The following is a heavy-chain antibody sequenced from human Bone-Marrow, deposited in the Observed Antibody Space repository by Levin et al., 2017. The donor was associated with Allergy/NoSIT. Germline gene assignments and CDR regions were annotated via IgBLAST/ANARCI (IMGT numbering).Heavy chain of an antibody. CDR1: GGTFSSYT. D-gene: IGHD3-10*01. CDR2: VIPLLRTS. Sequence: SVKVSCKASGGTFSSYTISWVRLAPGQGLEWMGRVIPLLRTSNYAQRFKDRVTTSADESTSTIYMDLTSLRSDDTAVYYCARDRLFGSGPGGMDVWGQGTTVT. CDR3: ARDRLFGSGPGGMDV. V-gene: IGHV1-69*08. J-gene: IGHJ6*02.